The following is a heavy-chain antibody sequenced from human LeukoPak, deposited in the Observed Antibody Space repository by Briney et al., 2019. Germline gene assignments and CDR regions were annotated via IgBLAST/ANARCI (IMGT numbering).Heavy chain of an antibody. J-gene: IGHJ5*02. CDR1: GGTFSSYA. D-gene: IGHD1-1*01. CDR3: ARTYNWNDGGWFDP. CDR2: IIPIFGTA. V-gene: IGHV1-69*05. Sequence: ASVKVSCKASGGTFSSYAISWVRQAPGQGLEWMGRIIPIFGTANYAQKFQGRVTITTDESTSTAYMELSSLRSEDTAVYYCARTYNWNDGGWFDPWGQGTLVTVSS.